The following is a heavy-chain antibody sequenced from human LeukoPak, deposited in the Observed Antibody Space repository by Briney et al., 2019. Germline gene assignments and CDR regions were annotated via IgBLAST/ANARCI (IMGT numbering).Heavy chain of an antibody. Sequence: GDSLKISCKGSGYPFTNYCIVWVRQKRGKGLEWRGIIYRGDSETRYSPSFQGQVTISADTSIATSYLHWSSLEAADTAMYYCARRYSSSLGAFDIWGQGTMVTVSS. J-gene: IGHJ3*02. V-gene: IGHV5-51*01. CDR1: GYPFTNYC. CDR3: ARRYSSSLGAFDI. CDR2: IYRGDSET. D-gene: IGHD6-6*01.